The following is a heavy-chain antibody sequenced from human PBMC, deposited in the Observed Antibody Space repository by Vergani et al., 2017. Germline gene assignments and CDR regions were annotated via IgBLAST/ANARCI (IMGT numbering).Heavy chain of an antibody. CDR3: ARAQYSSSWHRPRDDAFDI. V-gene: IGHV1-58*01. CDR1: GFTFTSSA. Sequence: QMQLVQSGPEVKKPGTSVKVSCKASGFTFTSSAVQWVRQARGQRLEWIGWIVVGSGNTNYAQKFQERVTITRDMSTSTAYMELSSLRSEDTAVYYCARAQYSSSWHRPRDDAFDIWGQGTMVTVSS. J-gene: IGHJ3*02. CDR2: IVVGSGNT. D-gene: IGHD6-13*01.